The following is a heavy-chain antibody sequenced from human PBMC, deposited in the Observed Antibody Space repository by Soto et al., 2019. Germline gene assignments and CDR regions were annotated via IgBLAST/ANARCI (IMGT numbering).Heavy chain of an antibody. V-gene: IGHV4-31*03. J-gene: IGHJ4*02. D-gene: IGHD6-19*01. Sequence: PSETLSLTCTVSGGSISSGGYYWSWIRQHPGKGLEWIGYIYYSGSTYYNPSLKSRVTISVDTSKNQFSLKLSSVTAADTAVYYCAREKEQWLVEYYFDYWGQGTLVTVSS. CDR2: IYYSGST. CDR1: GGSISSGGYY. CDR3: AREKEQWLVEYYFDY.